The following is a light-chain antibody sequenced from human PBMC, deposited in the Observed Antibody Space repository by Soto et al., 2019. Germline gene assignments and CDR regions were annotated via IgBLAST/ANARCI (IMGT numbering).Light chain of an antibody. CDR1: SSSSHIGHHS. V-gene: IGLV1-51*01. CDR2: DND. J-gene: IGLJ1*01. Sequence: QSVVTQPPSVSAAPGQKVTISCSGSSSSSHIGHHSVSWYQHLPGTAPKLLIYDNDQRPSGIPARFSGSKSATSATLDITGLQTWDEAEYYCGTWDTGLRAYVRGPGTKLTVL. CDR3: GTWDTGLRAYV.